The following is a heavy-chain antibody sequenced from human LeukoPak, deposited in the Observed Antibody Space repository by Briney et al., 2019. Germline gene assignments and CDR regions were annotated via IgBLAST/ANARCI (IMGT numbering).Heavy chain of an antibody. V-gene: IGHV4-30-2*01. D-gene: IGHD2-15*01. Sequence: SQTLSLTCAVSGGSISSGGYSWSWIRQPPGKGLKWIGYIYHSGSTYYNPSLKSRVTISVDRSKNQFSLKLSSVTAADTAVYYCARRAGYCSGGSCYSAWYFDLWGRGTLVTVSS. J-gene: IGHJ2*01. CDR1: GGSISSGGYS. CDR2: IYHSGST. CDR3: ARRAGYCSGGSCYSAWYFDL.